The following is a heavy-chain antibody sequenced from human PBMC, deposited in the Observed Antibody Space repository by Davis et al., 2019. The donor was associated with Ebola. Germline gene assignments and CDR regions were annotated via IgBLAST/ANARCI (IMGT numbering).Heavy chain of an antibody. CDR3: ARERGYDFWSGYYTAGHWFDP. CDR2: IYTSGST. J-gene: IGHJ5*02. D-gene: IGHD3-3*01. V-gene: IGHV4-4*07. CDR1: GGSISSYY. Sequence: PSETLSLTCTVPGGSISSYYWSWIRQPAGKGLEWIGRIYTSGSTNYNPSLKSRVTMSVATSKNQFSLKLSSVTAADTAVYYCARERGYDFWSGYYTAGHWFDPWSQGTLVTVSS.